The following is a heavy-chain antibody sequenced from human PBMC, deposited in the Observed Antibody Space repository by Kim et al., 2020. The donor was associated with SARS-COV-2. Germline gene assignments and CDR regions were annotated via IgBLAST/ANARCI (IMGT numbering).Heavy chain of an antibody. D-gene: IGHD3-22*01. V-gene: IGHV4-38-2*02. CDR1: GYSISDGYY. J-gene: IGHJ4*02. Sequence: SETLSLTCNVSGYSISDGYYWGWIRQSPGKGLEWIADIYHTGSTHYNPSLQSRVTISVQTSKNQFSLRLSSVTAADTAFYYCARDSGYYHFDYWGLGSLVTVSS. CDR3: ARDSGYYHFDY. CDR2: IYHTGST.